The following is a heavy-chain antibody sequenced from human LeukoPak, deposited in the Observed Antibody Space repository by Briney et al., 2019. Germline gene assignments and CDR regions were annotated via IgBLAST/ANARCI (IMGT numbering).Heavy chain of an antibody. CDR1: GYTFTGDY. CDR2: INPNSGGT. Sequence: ASAKVSFKASGYTFTGDYMHWVRQAPGQGLEWMGRINPNSGGTNYAKKFQGRVTMTRDTSISTAYMELSRLRSDDTAVYYCAGAEIYYDSSGYYFYWGQGTLVTVSS. V-gene: IGHV1-2*06. D-gene: IGHD3-22*01. CDR3: AGAEIYYDSSGYYFY. J-gene: IGHJ4*02.